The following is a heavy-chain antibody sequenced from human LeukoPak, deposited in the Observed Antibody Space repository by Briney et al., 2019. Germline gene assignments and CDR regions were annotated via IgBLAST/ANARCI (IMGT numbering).Heavy chain of an antibody. J-gene: IGHJ4*02. CDR2: INHSGST. CDR1: GGSFSGYY. D-gene: IGHD3-22*01. CDR3: ARGLVFDSSGYYFDY. V-gene: IGHV4-34*01. Sequence: SETLSLTCAVYGGSFSGYYWSWIRQPPGKELEWIGEINHSGSTNYNPSLKSRVTISVDTSKNQFSLKLSSVTAADAAVYYCARGLVFDSSGYYFDYWGQGTLVTVSS.